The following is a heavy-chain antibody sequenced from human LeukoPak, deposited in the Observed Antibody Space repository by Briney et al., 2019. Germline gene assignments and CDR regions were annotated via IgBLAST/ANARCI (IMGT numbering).Heavy chain of an antibody. CDR1: GGSISSYY. Sequence: SETLSLTCTVSGGSISSYYWSWIRQPPGKGLEWIGYIYYSGSTNYNPSLKSRVTISADTSKNQFSLKLSSVTAADTAVYYCARALVPSCSGGSCGHYYYGMDVWGQGTTVTVSS. D-gene: IGHD2-15*01. CDR2: IYYSGST. V-gene: IGHV4-59*01. CDR3: ARALVPSCSGGSCGHYYYGMDV. J-gene: IGHJ6*02.